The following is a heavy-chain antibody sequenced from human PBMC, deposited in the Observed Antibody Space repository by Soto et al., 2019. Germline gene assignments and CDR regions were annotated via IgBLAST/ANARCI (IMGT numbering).Heavy chain of an antibody. CDR2: ISYDGNDK. CDR1: EFSFSAYG. D-gene: IGHD4-17*01. CDR3: ARRKTVTTGHYYYYIDV. V-gene: IGHV3-30*03. J-gene: IGHJ6*03. Sequence: QVQLVESGGGVVRPGRSLRLSCVASEFSFSAYGMHWVRLAPGKGLQWVAVISYDGNDKYYADSVKGRFTISRDESKNTLYLQMNSLGREDTAIYYCARRKTVTTGHYYYYIDVWGKGTTVTVSS.